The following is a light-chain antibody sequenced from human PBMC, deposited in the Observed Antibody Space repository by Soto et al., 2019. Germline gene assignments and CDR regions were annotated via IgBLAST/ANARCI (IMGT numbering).Light chain of an antibody. CDR2: KAS. CDR1: QGVNSW. J-gene: IGKJ1*01. Sequence: DIQITHSPSALSASVGDGVTITFLASQGVNSWLAWYQLKPGKAPKLLIYKASSLEGGVPSRFSGSGSGTEFTLTINSLQPDDFATYYCQKYHIYSGKFGQGTKVDIK. CDR3: QKYHIYSGK. V-gene: IGKV1-5*03.